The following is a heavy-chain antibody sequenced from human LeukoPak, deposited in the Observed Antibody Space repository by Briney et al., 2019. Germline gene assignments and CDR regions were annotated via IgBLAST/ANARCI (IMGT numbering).Heavy chain of an antibody. V-gene: IGHV1-69*04. J-gene: IGHJ3*02. CDR1: GGTFSSYA. CDR2: IIPIFGIA. Sequence: GASVNVSCKASGGTFSSYAISWVRQAPGQGLEWMGRIIPIFGIANYAQKFHGRVTITAYKSTSTAYMELSSLRSEDTAVYYCARSNIVVVPAARSSVAFDIWGQGTMVTVSS. D-gene: IGHD2-2*01. CDR3: ARSNIVVVPAARSSVAFDI.